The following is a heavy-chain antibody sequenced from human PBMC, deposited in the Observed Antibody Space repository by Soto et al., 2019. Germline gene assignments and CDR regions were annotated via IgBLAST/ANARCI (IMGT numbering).Heavy chain of an antibody. V-gene: IGHV4-34*01. Sequence: NPSETLSLTCAVYGGSVNGYYWKWIRQPPGKGLEWIGEINHTGGTHYNPSLKSRVTTSVDTSKNQFSLRLSSVTAADTAIYYCATRITVFGLLIPPFDPWGQGTQVTVSS. J-gene: IGHJ5*02. D-gene: IGHD3-3*01. CDR1: GGSVNGYY. CDR3: ATRITVFGLLIPPFDP. CDR2: INHTGGT.